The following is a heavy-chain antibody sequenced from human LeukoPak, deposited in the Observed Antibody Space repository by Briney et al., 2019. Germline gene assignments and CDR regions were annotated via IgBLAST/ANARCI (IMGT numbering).Heavy chain of an antibody. CDR3: VGDFSGVLDY. CDR1: GYTFTSYY. CDR2: INPRGDYT. D-gene: IGHD3-10*01. V-gene: IGHV1-46*01. J-gene: IGHJ4*02. Sequence: ASVKVSCKPFGYTFTSYYIHWVRQAPGQGLEWMGIINPRGDYTTYAQNFQGRVTMTRDTSTSTIYMELSSLRSEDTAVYYCVGDFSGVLDYWGQGTLVTVSS.